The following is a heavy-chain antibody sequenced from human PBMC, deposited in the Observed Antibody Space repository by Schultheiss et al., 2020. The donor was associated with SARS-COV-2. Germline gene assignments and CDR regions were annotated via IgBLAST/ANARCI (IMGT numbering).Heavy chain of an antibody. CDR1: GGSFSGYY. Sequence: SQTLSLTCAVYGGSFSGYYWSWIRQPPGKGLEWIGYIYYSGSTNYNPSLKSRVTISVDTSKNQFSLKLSSVTAADTAVYYCARQATVTTYDLWGQGTLVTVSS. V-gene: IGHV4-59*08. D-gene: IGHD4-17*01. CDR3: ARQATVTTYDL. J-gene: IGHJ4*02. CDR2: IYYSGST.